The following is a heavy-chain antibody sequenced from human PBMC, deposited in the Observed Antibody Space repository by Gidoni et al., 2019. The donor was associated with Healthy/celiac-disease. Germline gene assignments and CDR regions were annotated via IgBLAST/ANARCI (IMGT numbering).Heavy chain of an antibody. D-gene: IGHD3-3*01. V-gene: IGHV3-23*04. CDR2: ISGSGGST. Sequence: EVQLVESGGGLVQPGGSLRLSCAASGFTFSSDAMSWVRQAPGKGLEWVSAISGSGGSTYYADAVKGRFTISRDNSKNTLYLQMNSLRAEDTAVYYCAKAGGWSGDYYGMDVWGQGTTVTVSS. J-gene: IGHJ6*02. CDR1: GFTFSSDA. CDR3: AKAGGWSGDYYGMDV.